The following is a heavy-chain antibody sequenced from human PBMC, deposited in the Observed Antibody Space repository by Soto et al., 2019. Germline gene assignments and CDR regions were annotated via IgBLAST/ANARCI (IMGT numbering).Heavy chain of an antibody. CDR2: IYSSGST. CDR1: GDSISGTSFY. CDR3: VRHRSSREVPFGN. J-gene: IGHJ4*02. Sequence: LSLTCTVSGDSISGTSFYWGWIRQSSGKGLEWIASIYSSGSTFYNLSLKSRLSLSVDTSKNQFSLRLQSVTAADSAVYYCVRHRSSREVPFGNWGQGTLVTVSS. V-gene: IGHV4-39*01.